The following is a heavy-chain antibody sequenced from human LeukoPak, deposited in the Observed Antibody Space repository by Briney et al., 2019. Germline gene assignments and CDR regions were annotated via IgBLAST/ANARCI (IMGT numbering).Heavy chain of an antibody. CDR2: IGTAGDT. V-gene: IGHV3-13*01. CDR3: VRQQPSHGNFDY. Sequence: GGSLRLSCATSGFTFSNHAMHWVRQATGKGLEWVSAIGTAGDTFYPGSVKGRFTISRENAKNSLSLQMNSLRAEDTAVYYCVRQQPSHGNFDYWGQGTLVTVSS. J-gene: IGHJ4*02. CDR1: GFTFSNHA. D-gene: IGHD1/OR15-1a*01.